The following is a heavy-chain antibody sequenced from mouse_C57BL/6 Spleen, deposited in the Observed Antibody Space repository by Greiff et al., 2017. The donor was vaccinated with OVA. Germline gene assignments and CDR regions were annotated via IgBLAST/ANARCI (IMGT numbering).Heavy chain of an antibody. Sequence: VKLQQSGAELARPGASVKMSCKASGYTFTSYTMHWVKQRPGQGLEWIGYINPSSGYTKYNQKFKDKATLTADKSSSTAYMQLSSLTSEDSAVYYCARSPYYGSSEGYFDVWGTGTTVTVSS. D-gene: IGHD1-1*01. J-gene: IGHJ1*03. CDR3: ARSPYYGSSEGYFDV. CDR2: INPSSGYT. CDR1: GYTFTSYT. V-gene: IGHV1-4*01.